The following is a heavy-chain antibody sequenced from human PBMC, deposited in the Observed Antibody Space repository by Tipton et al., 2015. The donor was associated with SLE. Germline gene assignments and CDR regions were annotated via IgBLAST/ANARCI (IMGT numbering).Heavy chain of an antibody. CDR2: IYHTGST. CDR3: ARRHYSGPFDS. V-gene: IGHV4-4*02. Sequence: TLSLTCTVSGGSITSDNWWSWVRQPPGKGLEWIGEIYHTGSTKYNPSLKSRVTISVDKSKNQFSLQLSSVTAADTAVYYCARRHYSGPFDSWGQGTLVTVSS. CDR1: GGSITSDNW. J-gene: IGHJ4*02. D-gene: IGHD5-12*01.